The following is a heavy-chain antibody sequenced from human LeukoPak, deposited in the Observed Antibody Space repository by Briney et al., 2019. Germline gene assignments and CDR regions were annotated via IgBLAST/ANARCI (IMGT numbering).Heavy chain of an antibody. CDR2: ISSSGSII. D-gene: IGHD2/OR15-2a*01. V-gene: IGHV3-48*03. Sequence: PGGSLRLSCAASGFTFSSCELSWVRQAPAKGLEWVSYISSSGSIIYYADSVKGRLTISRDSAKNSLYLQMNSLGAEDTAVYYCARHDCHSNSDAFDVWGQGTMVTVSS. J-gene: IGHJ3*01. CDR3: ARHDCHSNSDAFDV. CDR1: GFTFSSCE.